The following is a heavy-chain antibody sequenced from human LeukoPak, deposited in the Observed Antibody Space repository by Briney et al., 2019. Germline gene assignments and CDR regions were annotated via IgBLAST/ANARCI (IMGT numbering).Heavy chain of an antibody. Sequence: GGSLRLSCAASGSTSSSSWMSWVRQAPGKGLEWVANIKQDGSEKYYVGSVKGRFTISRDNAKNSLYLQMDSLRAEDTAVYYCARDGPYSTSSTHPPWGQGTLVTVSS. D-gene: IGHD6-6*01. CDR1: GSTSSSSW. J-gene: IGHJ5*02. V-gene: IGHV3-7*03. CDR2: IKQDGSEK. CDR3: ARDGPYSTSSTHPP.